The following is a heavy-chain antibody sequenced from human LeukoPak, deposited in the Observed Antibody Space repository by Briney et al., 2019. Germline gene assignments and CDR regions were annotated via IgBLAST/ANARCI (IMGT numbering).Heavy chain of an antibody. CDR3: ARDQEGFDY. V-gene: IGHV1-46*01. J-gene: IGHJ4*02. CDR1: GYTFTGNY. CDR2: IYPRDGST. Sequence: GASVKVSCKASGYTFTGNYIHWVRQAPGQGLEWMGMIYPRDGSTSYAQKFQGRVTVTRDTSTGTVHMELNGLRSEDTAVYYCARDQEGFDYWGQGTLVTVSS.